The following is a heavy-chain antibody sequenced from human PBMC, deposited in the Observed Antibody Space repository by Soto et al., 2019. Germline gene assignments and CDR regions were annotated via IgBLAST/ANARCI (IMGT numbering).Heavy chain of an antibody. CDR1: GFTFSTYA. CDR2: ISFDGSDK. D-gene: IGHD2-2*01. V-gene: IGHV3-30*07. J-gene: IGHJ6*02. CDR3: AKDVGYCSSTSCPSYYYYYGMDV. Sequence: LRLSCAASGFTFSTYAMHWVRQAPGKGLEWVTFISFDGSDKFYADSVKGRFTIPRDNSKNTLYLQMNSLRAEDTAVYYCAKDVGYCSSTSCPSYYYYYGMDVWGQGTTVTVSS.